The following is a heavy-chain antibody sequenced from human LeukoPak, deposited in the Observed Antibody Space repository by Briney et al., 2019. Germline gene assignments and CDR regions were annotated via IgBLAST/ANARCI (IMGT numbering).Heavy chain of an antibody. V-gene: IGHV1-3*01. J-gene: IGHJ3*02. Sequence: ASVKVSCKAFGYSFTRYAMHWVRQAPGQRLEWMGWINAGNGNTKYSQKFQGRVTITRYTSASTVYMELSSLRSEDTAVYYCARGEIVITFGSSRPGDAFNIWGQGTMVTVSS. CDR1: GYSFTRYA. CDR2: INAGNGNT. D-gene: IGHD3-16*01. CDR3: ARGEIVITFGSSRPGDAFNI.